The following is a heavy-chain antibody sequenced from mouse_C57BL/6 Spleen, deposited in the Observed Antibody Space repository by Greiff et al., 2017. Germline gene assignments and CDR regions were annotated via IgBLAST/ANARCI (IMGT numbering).Heavy chain of an antibody. V-gene: IGHV1-76*01. D-gene: IGHD2-1*01. CDR1: GYTFTDYY. CDR2: INPGSGNT. CDR3: AYGIYDAMDY. J-gene: IGHJ4*01. Sequence: VQRVESGAELVRPGASVKLSCKASGYTFTDYYIHWVKQRPGQGLEWIARINPGSGNTYYNEKFKGKATLTAEKSSSTAYMQLSSLTSEASAVYFCAYGIYDAMDYWGQGTSVTVSS.